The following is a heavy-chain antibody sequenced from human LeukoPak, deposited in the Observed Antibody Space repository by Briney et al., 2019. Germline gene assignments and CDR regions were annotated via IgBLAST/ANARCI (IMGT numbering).Heavy chain of an antibody. J-gene: IGHJ5*02. Sequence: SQTLSLTCTVSGGSISSGSYYWSWIRQPAGKGLEWIGRIYTSGSTNYNPSPKSRVTISVDTSKNQFSLKLSSATAADTAVYYCARDVPYYDFWSGYPNWFDPWGQGTLVTVSS. CDR3: ARDVPYYDFWSGYPNWFDP. CDR2: IYTSGST. V-gene: IGHV4-61*02. D-gene: IGHD3-3*01. CDR1: GGSISSGSYY.